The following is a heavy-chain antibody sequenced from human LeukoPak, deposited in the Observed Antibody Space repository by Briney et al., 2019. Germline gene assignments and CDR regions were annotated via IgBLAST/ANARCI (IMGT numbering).Heavy chain of an antibody. CDR3: ARDLGSSWHGYYHYGMDV. V-gene: IGHV4-59*01. Sequence: SETLSLTCTVSGGSISTYYWNWIRQPPGKGLEWIGYIYYSGSTNYNPSLKSRVTISVDTSKNQFSLKLSSVTAADTAVYYCARDLGSSWHGYYHYGMDVWGQGTTVTVSS. J-gene: IGHJ6*02. CDR2: IYYSGST. D-gene: IGHD6-13*01. CDR1: GGSISTYY.